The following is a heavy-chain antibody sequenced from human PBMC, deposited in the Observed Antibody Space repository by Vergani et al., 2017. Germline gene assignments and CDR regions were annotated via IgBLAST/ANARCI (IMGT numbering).Heavy chain of an antibody. V-gene: IGHV1-2*02. D-gene: IGHD2-21*01. CDR2: IDTKSGDT. J-gene: IGHJ6*03. Sequence: QVQLVQSGSEVKKPGASMKVSCKASGYIFTDYYIHWVRQAPGQGPEWMGWIDTKSGDTSYAQQFQGRVTMTRVPSLISAYMDLGRLTSDDSAVYYCVRRTDGCRGAVCYSAPVYMDVWGEGTTVTVSS. CDR1: GYIFTDYY. CDR3: VRRTDGCRGAVCYSAPVYMDV.